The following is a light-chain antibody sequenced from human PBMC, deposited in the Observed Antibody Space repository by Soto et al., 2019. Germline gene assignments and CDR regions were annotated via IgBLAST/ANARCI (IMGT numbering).Light chain of an antibody. CDR1: SSDVGSYNL. V-gene: IGLV2-23*01. CDR3: CSYAGSSTYV. Sequence: QSDLTQPASVSGSPGQSITISCNGTSSDVGSYNLVSWYQHHPGKAPKFLIYEGTKRPSGVSNRFSGSKSGNTASLTISGLQAEDEADYYCCSYAGSSTYVFGTGTKVTVL. CDR2: EGT. J-gene: IGLJ1*01.